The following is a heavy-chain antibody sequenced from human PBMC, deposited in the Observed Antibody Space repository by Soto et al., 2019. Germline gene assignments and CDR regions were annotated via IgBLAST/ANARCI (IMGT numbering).Heavy chain of an antibody. CDR2: ISAHNGNT. CDR1: GYGFTTYG. D-gene: IGHD1-1*01. J-gene: IGHJ4*02. Sequence: QVHLVESGAEVKKPGASVKVSCKGSGYGFTTYGITWVRQAPGQGLEWMAWISAHNGNTNYAQKLQGRVTGTRDTSTSTAYMELSSLSSDDTAGYYCARGRYGDYWGQGALVTVSS. V-gene: IGHV1-18*01. CDR3: ARGRYGDY.